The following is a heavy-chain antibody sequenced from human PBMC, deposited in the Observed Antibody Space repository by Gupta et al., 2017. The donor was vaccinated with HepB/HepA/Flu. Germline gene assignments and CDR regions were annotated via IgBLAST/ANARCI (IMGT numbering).Heavy chain of an antibody. CDR2: FDPEDGET. J-gene: IGHJ3*02. Sequence: QVQLVQSAAEVKKPGASVKVSCKVSGYTLTELSMHWVRQAPGKGLEWMGGFDPEDGETIYAQKFQGRVTMTEDTSTDTAYMELSSLRSEDTAVYYCATASYFWSGYPRFTFDIWGQGTMVTVSS. CDR1: GYTLTELS. CDR3: ATASYFWSGYPRFTFDI. D-gene: IGHD3-3*01. V-gene: IGHV1-24*01.